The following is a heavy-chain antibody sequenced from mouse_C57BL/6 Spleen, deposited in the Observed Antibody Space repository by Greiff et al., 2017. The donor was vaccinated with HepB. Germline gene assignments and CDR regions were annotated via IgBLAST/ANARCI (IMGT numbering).Heavy chain of an antibody. CDR1: GYTFTSYW. CDR3: ARSGSSYLYFDY. J-gene: IGHJ2*01. Sequence: QVQLQQSGAELVKPGASVKLSCKASGYTFTSYWMQWVKQRPGQGLEWIGEIDPSDSYTNYNQKFKGKATLTVDTSSSTAYMQLSSLTSEDSAVYYCARSGSSYLYFDYWGQGTTLTVSS. V-gene: IGHV1-50*01. CDR2: IDPSDSYT. D-gene: IGHD1-1*01.